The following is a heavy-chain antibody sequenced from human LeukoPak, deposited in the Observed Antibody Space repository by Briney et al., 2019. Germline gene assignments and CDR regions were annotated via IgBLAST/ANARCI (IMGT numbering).Heavy chain of an antibody. CDR2: ISSSSSTI. V-gene: IGHV3-48*01. CDR1: GFTFSSYS. J-gene: IGHJ4*02. CDR3: AREEGSSSWYSASTVDY. D-gene: IGHD6-13*01. Sequence: HPGGSLRLSGAASGFTFSSYSMNWVRQAPGKGLEWGSYISSSSSTIYYADSVKGRFTISRDNAKNSLYLQMNTLRAEDTAVYYCAREEGSSSWYSASTVDYWGQGTLVTVSS.